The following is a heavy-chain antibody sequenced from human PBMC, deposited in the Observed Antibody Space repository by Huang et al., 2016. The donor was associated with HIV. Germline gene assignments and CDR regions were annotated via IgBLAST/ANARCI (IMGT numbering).Heavy chain of an antibody. CDR1: GFTFSSYW. CDR3: ARDQFSSYWYQFGYHYYFMDV. Sequence: EVQLVESGGELVQPGRSLRLSCEASGFTFSSYWMSWVRQTAGEGREGVANIKQGGSEESYADSVKGRFTISRDNAKNSLYLQMNSLRAEDTAVYYCARDQFSSYWYQFGYHYYFMDVWGKGTTVTVSS. D-gene: IGHD6-13*01. V-gene: IGHV3-7*01. J-gene: IGHJ6*03. CDR2: IKQGGSEE.